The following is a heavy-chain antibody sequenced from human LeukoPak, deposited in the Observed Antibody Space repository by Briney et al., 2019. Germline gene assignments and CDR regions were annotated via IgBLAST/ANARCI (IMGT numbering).Heavy chain of an antibody. J-gene: IGHJ4*02. CDR3: ASDPSITYYYGSGYFDY. CDR2: IYHSGST. CDR1: GGSISSGGYS. V-gene: IGHV4-30-2*01. D-gene: IGHD3-10*01. Sequence: PSQTLSLTCAVSGGSISSGGYSWSWIRQPPGKGLEWIGYIYHSGSTYYNPSLKGRVTISVDRSKNQFSLKLSSVTAADTAVYYWASDPSITYYYGSGYFDYWGQGTLVTVSS.